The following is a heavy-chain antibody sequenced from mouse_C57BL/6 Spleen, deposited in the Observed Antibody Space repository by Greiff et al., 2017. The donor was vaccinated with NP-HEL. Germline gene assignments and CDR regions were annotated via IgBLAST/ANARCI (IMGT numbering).Heavy chain of an antibody. D-gene: IGHD1-1*01. CDR2: ILPGSGST. CDR3: ARGYYYGSSSYWYFDV. Sequence: QVQLQQSGAELMKPGASVKLSCRATGYTFTGYWIEWVKQRPGHGLEWIGEILPGSGSTNYNEKFKGKATFTADTSSNTAYMQLSSLTTEDSAIYYCARGYYYGSSSYWYFDVWGTGTTVTVSS. J-gene: IGHJ1*03. CDR1: GYTFTGYW. V-gene: IGHV1-9*01.